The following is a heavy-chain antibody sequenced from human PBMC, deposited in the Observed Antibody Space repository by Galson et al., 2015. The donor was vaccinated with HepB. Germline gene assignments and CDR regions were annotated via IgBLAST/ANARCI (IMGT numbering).Heavy chain of an antibody. V-gene: IGHV3-33*01. J-gene: IGHJ2*01. CDR3: ATKNSRDYGEGYFDL. CDR1: GFTFSSYG. D-gene: IGHD4-17*01. CDR2: IWYDGSNK. Sequence: SLRLSCAASGFTFSSYGMHWVRQAPGKGLEWVAVIWYDGSNKYYADSVKGRFTISRDNSKNTLYLQMNSLRAEDTAVYYCATKNSRDYGEGYFDLWGRGTLVTVSS.